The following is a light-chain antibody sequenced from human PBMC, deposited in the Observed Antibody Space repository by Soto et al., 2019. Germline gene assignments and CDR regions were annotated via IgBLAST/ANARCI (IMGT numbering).Light chain of an antibody. CDR1: SSDFGSYDR. J-gene: IGLJ1*01. CDR3: SSYTTSSTYV. V-gene: IGLV2-18*02. Sequence: QSVLTQPPSVSGSPGQSVAISCSGTSSDFGSYDRVSWYQQHPGTAPKLMIYDVSNRPSGVSNRFSGSKSGNTASLTISGLQADDEADYYCSSYTTSSTYVFGTGTKAPS. CDR2: DVS.